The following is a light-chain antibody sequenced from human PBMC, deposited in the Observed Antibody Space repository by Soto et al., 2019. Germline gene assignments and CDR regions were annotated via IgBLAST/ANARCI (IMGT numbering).Light chain of an antibody. CDR2: KAS. CDR1: QTISSW. J-gene: IGKJ2*01. Sequence: DIQMTQSPSTLSGSVGDRVTITCRASQTISSWLAWYQQKPGKAPKLLIYKASTLKSGVPSRFSGSGSRTDFTLTISSLQPEDFATYYCQQSYSTPYTFGQGTKLEIK. CDR3: QQSYSTPYT. V-gene: IGKV1-5*03.